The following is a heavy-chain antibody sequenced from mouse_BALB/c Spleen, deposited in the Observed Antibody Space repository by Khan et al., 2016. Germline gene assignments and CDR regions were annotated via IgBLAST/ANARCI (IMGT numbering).Heavy chain of an antibody. D-gene: IGHD2-1*01. CDR1: GFNIKDTY. CDR3: ARYGNGAMDY. Sequence: EVQLQESGAELVKPGATVKLSCTASGFNIKDTYMHWVKQRPEQGLEWIGRIDPANGNTKYDPKFQGKATITADTSSNTAYLQLSSLTSEDTAVYYCARYGNGAMDYWGQGTSVTVSS. V-gene: IGHV14-3*02. J-gene: IGHJ4*01. CDR2: IDPANGNT.